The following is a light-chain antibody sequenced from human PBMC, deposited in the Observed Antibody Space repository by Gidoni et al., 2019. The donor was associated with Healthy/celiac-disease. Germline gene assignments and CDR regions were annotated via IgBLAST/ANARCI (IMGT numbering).Light chain of an antibody. CDR2: DAS. Sequence: IFLTQSPATLSLSPGERATLSCRASQSVRSDLAWYQYKPGQGPRILIYDASNRATGIPARLSGSGFGTDLTLTIRSLEPEDFEVYYGQKRSTPRAFGQXTKVEIK. V-gene: IGKV3-11*01. CDR3: QKRSTPRA. J-gene: IGKJ1*01. CDR1: QSVRSD.